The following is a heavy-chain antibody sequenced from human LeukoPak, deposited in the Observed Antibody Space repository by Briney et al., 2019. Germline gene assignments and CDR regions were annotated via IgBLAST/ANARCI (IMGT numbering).Heavy chain of an antibody. CDR1: GYTFTSYG. CDR3: ARVGDSSGPYEYFQH. Sequence: ASVKVSCKASGYTFTSYGISWVRQAPGQGLEWMGWISAYNGNTNYAQKLQGRVTMTTDTSTSTAYMELMSLRSDDTAVYYCARVGDSSGPYEYFQHWGQGTLVTVSS. CDR2: ISAYNGNT. D-gene: IGHD6-19*01. V-gene: IGHV1-18*01. J-gene: IGHJ1*01.